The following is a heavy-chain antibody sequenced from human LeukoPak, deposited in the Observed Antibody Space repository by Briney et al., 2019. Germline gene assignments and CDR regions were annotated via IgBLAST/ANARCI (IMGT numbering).Heavy chain of an antibody. CDR3: ARNPEYDSSGYYYFDY. D-gene: IGHD3-22*01. V-gene: IGHV1-2*02. Sequence: ASVKVSCKASGYTFTGYYMHWVRQAPGQGLEWMGWINPNSGGTNYAQKFQGRVTMTRDTSFSTAYMELSRLRSDDTAVYYCARNPEYDSSGYYYFDYWGQGTLVTVSS. CDR2: INPNSGGT. J-gene: IGHJ4*02. CDR1: GYTFTGYY.